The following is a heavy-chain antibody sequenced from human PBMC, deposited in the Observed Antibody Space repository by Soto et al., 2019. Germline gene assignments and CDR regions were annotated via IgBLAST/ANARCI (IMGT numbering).Heavy chain of an antibody. CDR1: GGSISSGDYY. CDR2: IYYSGST. D-gene: IGHD4-17*01. Sequence: SETLSLTCTVSGGSISSGDYYWSWIRQPPGKGLEWIGYIYYSGSTYYNPSLKSRVTISVDTSKNQFSLKLSSVTAADTAVYYCARDVATVTTGLGFDYWGQGTLVTVSS. J-gene: IGHJ4*02. CDR3: ARDVATVTTGLGFDY. V-gene: IGHV4-30-4*01.